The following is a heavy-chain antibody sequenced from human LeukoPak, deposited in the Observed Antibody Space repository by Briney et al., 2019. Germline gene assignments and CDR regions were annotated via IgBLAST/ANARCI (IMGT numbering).Heavy chain of an antibody. V-gene: IGHV4-4*02. CDR3: ARSFWGVAAIFFFES. CDR1: NGSISSRYW. CDR2: IYHSGST. Sequence: PSGTLSLTGAVSNGSISSRYWWHWVRQSPGKGLEWIGEIYHSGSTNYNPSLRSRLTMSVDKSKNQFSLQLRSVTAADTAIYYCARSFWGVAAIFFFESWGQGTLVTASS. D-gene: IGHD2-15*01. J-gene: IGHJ4*02.